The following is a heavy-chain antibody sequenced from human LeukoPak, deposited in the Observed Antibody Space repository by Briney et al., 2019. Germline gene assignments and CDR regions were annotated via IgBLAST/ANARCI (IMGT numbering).Heavy chain of an antibody. Sequence: GGSLRLSWAASGFTVSSNYMSWVRQAPGKGLEWVSVIYIGGSTYYADSVKGRFTISRDISKTTLYLQMNSLRAEDTAMYYCARLGFVVPAVIFDYWGQGTLVTVSS. CDR1: GFTVSSNY. D-gene: IGHD2-2*02. CDR2: IYIGGST. J-gene: IGHJ4*02. CDR3: ARLGFVVPAVIFDY. V-gene: IGHV3-53*01.